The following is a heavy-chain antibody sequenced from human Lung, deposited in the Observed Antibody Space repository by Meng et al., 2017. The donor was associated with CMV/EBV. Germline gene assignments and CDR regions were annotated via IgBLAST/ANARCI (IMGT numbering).Heavy chain of an antibody. J-gene: IGHJ4*02. CDR2: IYHSGST. Sequence: QGPLQESGPGPGKPSGTLSLTCVVSGGSISSSNWRSWVRQPPGKGLEWIGEIYHSGSTNYNPSLKSRVTISVDKSKNQFSLKLSSVTAADTAVYYCASFPPPGKQWLVTDYWGQGTLVTVSS. V-gene: IGHV4-4*02. CDR1: GGSISSSNW. CDR3: ASFPPPGKQWLVTDY. D-gene: IGHD6-19*01.